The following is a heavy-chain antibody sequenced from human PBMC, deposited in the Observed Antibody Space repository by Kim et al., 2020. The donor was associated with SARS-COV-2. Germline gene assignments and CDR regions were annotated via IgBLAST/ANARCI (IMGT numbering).Heavy chain of an antibody. J-gene: IGHJ4*02. D-gene: IGHD6-13*01. Sequence: GGSLRLSCTTSGFTFGTYGMHWVRQAPGKGLEWVAVISYEGSNDKYVDSVKGRFTISRDNSKNTLYLQMNSLRAEDTAVYYCAKSSSRWSDFDYWGQGTLVTVAS. CDR3: AKSSSRWSDFDY. CDR1: GFTFGTYG. V-gene: IGHV3-30*18. CDR2: ISYEGSND.